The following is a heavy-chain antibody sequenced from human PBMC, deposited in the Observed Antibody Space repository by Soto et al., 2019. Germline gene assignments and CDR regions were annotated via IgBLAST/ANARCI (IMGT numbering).Heavy chain of an antibody. D-gene: IGHD3-10*01. CDR3: VRGLFRTDPGDK. V-gene: IGHV3-23*01. CDR2: ISGTGSST. CDR1: GVTFSTFA. J-gene: IGHJ4*02. Sequence: GGSLRLSCTASGVTFSTFAMSWVRQAPGKGLEWVSAISGTGSSTYYADSVKGRFTISRDNSKNTLYLAMNSLRAEETAVYYCVRGLFRTDPGDKWGQGTLVTVSS.